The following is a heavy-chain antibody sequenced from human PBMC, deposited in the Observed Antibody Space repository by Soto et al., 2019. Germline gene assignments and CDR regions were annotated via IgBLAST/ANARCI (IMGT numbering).Heavy chain of an antibody. D-gene: IGHD3-22*01. Sequence: ASVKVSCKASGYTFTSYGISWVRQAPGQGLEWMGWISAYNGNTNYAQKLQGRVTMTTDTSTSTAYMELRSLRSDDTAVYYCAREKYYYDSSGNNSLDYWGPGTLVTVSS. CDR1: GYTFTSYG. V-gene: IGHV1-18*01. J-gene: IGHJ4*02. CDR3: AREKYYYDSSGNNSLDY. CDR2: ISAYNGNT.